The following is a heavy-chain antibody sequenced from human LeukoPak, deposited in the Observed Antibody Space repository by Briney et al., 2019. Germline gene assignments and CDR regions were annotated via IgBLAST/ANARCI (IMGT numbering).Heavy chain of an antibody. V-gene: IGHV3-74*01. CDR3: TRGRYSFDY. J-gene: IGHJ4*02. CDR2: IDSGVSST. Sequence: GGSLRLSCAASGFTFSSYWMHWVRQAPGKGLVWVSHIDSGVSSTIYADSVKGRFTISRDNAKNTLYLQMNSLRADDTAVYYCTRGRYSFDYWGQGTLVTVSS. D-gene: IGHD3-3*01. CDR1: GFTFSSYW.